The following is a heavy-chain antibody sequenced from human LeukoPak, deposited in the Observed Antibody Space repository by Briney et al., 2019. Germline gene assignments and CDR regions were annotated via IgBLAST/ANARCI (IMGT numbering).Heavy chain of an antibody. D-gene: IGHD3-10*01. CDR1: GFTFDDCC. CDR3: VRGFRGVPLDY. Sequence: GGSLRLSCAASGFTFDDCCMSSVRQAPGKGLEWVSGINRNGGSTGYADSVKGRFTISRDNAKNSLYLQMNSLRAEDTALYYCVRGFRGVPLDYWGQGTLVTVSS. CDR2: INRNGGST. V-gene: IGHV3-20*04. J-gene: IGHJ4*02.